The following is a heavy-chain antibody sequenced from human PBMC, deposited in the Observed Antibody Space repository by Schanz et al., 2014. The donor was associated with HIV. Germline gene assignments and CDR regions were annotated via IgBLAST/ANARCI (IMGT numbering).Heavy chain of an antibody. J-gene: IGHJ4*02. D-gene: IGHD3-22*01. Sequence: EVQLLDSGGGLVQPGGSLRLSCAASGFTFRNYAMSWVRQAPGKGLEWVSAISESGGSTYYADSVKGRFTISRDNSKNTLYLQMTTLRTEDTAVYYCAKPEYDSSGNSQSHFDSWGQGTLVTVSS. CDR3: AKPEYDSSGNSQSHFDS. CDR2: ISESGGST. V-gene: IGHV3-23*01. CDR1: GFTFRNYA.